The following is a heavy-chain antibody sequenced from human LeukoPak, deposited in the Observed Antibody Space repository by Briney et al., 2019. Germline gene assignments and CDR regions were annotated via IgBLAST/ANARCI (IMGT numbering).Heavy chain of an antibody. V-gene: IGHV1-18*01. CDR3: ARVPPVGQQLVTDY. CDR1: GYTFTSYG. Sequence: GASVKVSCKASGYTFTSYGSSWVRQAPGQGLDWMGWISAYNGNTNYAQKLQGRVTMTTDTSTSTAYMELRSLRSDDTAVYYCARVPPVGQQLVTDYWGQGTLVTVSS. CDR2: ISAYNGNT. D-gene: IGHD6-13*01. J-gene: IGHJ4*02.